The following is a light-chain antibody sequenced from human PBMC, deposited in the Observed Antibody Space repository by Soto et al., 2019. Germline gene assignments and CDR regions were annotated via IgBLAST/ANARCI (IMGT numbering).Light chain of an antibody. CDR1: QSVSNNY. Sequence: EIVLTQSPATLSLTQGERATLSCRASQSVSNNYLAWYQQKPGQAPRLLIYGASNRATGIPDRFSGSGSGTDFTLTISRLEPEDFAVYYCQQYGSSGTFGQGTKV. CDR3: QQYGSSGT. J-gene: IGKJ1*01. V-gene: IGKV3-20*01. CDR2: GAS.